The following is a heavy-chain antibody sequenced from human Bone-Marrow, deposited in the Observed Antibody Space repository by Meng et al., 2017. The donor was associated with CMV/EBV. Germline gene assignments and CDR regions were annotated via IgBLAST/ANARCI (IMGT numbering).Heavy chain of an antibody. V-gene: IGHV3-30*02. J-gene: IGHJ4*02. CDR3: AKGETADY. CDR1: GFTFSSYG. CDR2: IRHDGNYI. Sequence: GESLKISCTASGFTFSSYGMHWVRQTPGKGLEWEIFIRHDGNYIFDAASVKGRFTVSRDNSKNTLFLQMNSLRPEDTGIYYCAKGETADYWGQGTLVTVSS.